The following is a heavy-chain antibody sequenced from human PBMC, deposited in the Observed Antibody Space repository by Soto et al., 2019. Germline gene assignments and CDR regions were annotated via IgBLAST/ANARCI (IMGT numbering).Heavy chain of an antibody. V-gene: IGHV6-1*01. D-gene: IGHD3-10*01. CDR3: VRDRYSSSGWFDP. CDR2: TYYRSRFFS. J-gene: IGHJ5*02. CDR1: GDSVSSYSAA. Sequence: SQTLSLTCAISGDSVSSYSAAWNWIRQSPSGGLEWLGRTYYRSRFFSDYAESVKSRIIINPDTSKNQFSLQLKSVTPEDTAVYYCVRDRYSSSGWFDPWGQGTPVAVSS.